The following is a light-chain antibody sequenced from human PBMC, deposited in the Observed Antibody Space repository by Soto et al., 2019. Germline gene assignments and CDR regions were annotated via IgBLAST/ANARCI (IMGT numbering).Light chain of an antibody. V-gene: IGLV1-47*01. CDR1: SSNIGSNY. J-gene: IGLJ7*01. CDR3: AAWDDTLSGWV. CDR2: LNN. Sequence: QSVLTQPPSASGTPGQRVTISCSGSSSNIGSNYVYWYQRLPGTAPRLLIYLNNQRPSGVPDRFSGSKSGTSASLAISGLRSEDEADYYCAAWDDTLSGWVFGGGTQLTVL.